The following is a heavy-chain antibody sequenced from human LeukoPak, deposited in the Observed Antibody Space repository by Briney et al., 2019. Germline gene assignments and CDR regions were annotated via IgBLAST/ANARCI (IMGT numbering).Heavy chain of an antibody. J-gene: IGHJ3*02. CDR2: IYHSGST. D-gene: IGHD3-22*01. CDR1: GGSITSSNW. CDR3: ARDRPLRITMIVVVQGGAFDI. Sequence: PSGTLSLTCAVSGGSITSSNWWSWVRQPPGKGLEWIGEIYHSGSTNYNPSLKSRVTISVDKSKNQFSLKLSSVTAADTAVYYCARDRPLRITMIVVVQGGAFDIWGQGTMVTVSS. V-gene: IGHV4-4*02.